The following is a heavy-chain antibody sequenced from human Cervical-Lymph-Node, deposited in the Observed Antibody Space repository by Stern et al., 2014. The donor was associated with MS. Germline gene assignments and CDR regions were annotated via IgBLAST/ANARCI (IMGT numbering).Heavy chain of an antibody. J-gene: IGHJ1*01. CDR2: IWYDGSNT. V-gene: IGHV3-33*01. Sequence: QVQLVESGGGVVQPGRSLRLSCAASGFTFSSSGMHWVPQAPGKGLEWLAIIWYDGSNTYYADSVKGRFTISRDNSKNTLYLQMNSLRAEDTAVYYCAREGGNTAEYFQHWGQGTLVTVSS. CDR1: GFTFSSSG. D-gene: IGHD4-23*01. CDR3: AREGGNTAEYFQH.